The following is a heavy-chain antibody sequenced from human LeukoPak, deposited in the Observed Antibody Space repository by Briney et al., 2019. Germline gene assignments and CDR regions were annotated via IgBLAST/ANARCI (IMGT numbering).Heavy chain of an antibody. J-gene: IGHJ4*02. V-gene: IGHV3-64*01. D-gene: IGHD4-17*01. CDR2: ISSNGGST. CDR1: GFTFSSYA. CDR3: ARDLYGGNGVVDY. Sequence: GGSLRLSCAASGFTFSSYAMPWVRQAPGKGLEYVSAISSNGGSTYYANSVKGRFTISRDNSKNTLYLQMGSLRAEDMAVYYCARDLYGGNGVVDYWGQGTLVTVSS.